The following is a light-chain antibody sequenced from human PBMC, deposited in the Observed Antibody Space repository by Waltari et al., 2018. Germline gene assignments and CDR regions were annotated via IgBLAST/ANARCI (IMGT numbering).Light chain of an antibody. CDR1: QSVSSSY. J-gene: IGKJ4*01. CDR2: GAS. Sequence: EIVLTQSPGTLSLSPGERATLSCRASQSVSSSYLAWYQQKVGQAPRHLIYGASSRATGIPDRFSGSGSGTDFTLTISRLEPEDFAVYYCQQYGRSGGLTFGGGTKVEI. CDR3: QQYGRSGGLT. V-gene: IGKV3-20*01.